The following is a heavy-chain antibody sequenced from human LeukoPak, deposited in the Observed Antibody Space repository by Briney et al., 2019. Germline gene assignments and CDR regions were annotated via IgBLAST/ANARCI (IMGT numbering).Heavy chain of an antibody. CDR1: GFTFSSYG. J-gene: IGHJ4*02. CDR3: ARDHYGGYGYFDY. Sequence: GGSLRLSCAASGFTFSSYGMHWVRRAPGKGLEWVAVISYDGNNKYYADSVKGRFTISRDNSKNTLYLQMNSLRAEDTAVYYCARDHYGGYGYFDYWGQGTLVTVSS. CDR2: ISYDGNNK. V-gene: IGHV3-30*03. D-gene: IGHD5-12*01.